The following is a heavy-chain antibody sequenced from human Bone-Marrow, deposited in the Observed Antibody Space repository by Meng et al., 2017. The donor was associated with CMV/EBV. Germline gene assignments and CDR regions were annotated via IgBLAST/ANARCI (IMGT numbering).Heavy chain of an antibody. Sequence: GESLKISCAASGFTFSSYWMHWVRQAPGKGLVWVSRINSDGSSTSYADSVKGRFTISRDNAKNTLYLQMNSLRAEDTAVYYCARGNYYGSGSYYNVPDCWGQGTLVTVSS. D-gene: IGHD3-10*01. V-gene: IGHV3-74*01. J-gene: IGHJ4*02. CDR1: GFTFSSYW. CDR2: INSDGSST. CDR3: ARGNYYGSGSYYNVPDC.